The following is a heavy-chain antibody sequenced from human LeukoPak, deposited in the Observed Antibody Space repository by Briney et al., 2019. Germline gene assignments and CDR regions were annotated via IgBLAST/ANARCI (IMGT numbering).Heavy chain of an antibody. J-gene: IGHJ3*02. V-gene: IGHV5-51*01. D-gene: IGHD3-10*01. Sequence: GESLKISCKGSGYSFTSYWIGWVRQMPGKGLEWMGIIYPGDSDTRYSPSFQGQVTISADKSISTAYLQWSSLKASDTAMYYCARLLDYYGSGSYNGDAFDIWGQGTMVTVSS. CDR2: IYPGDSDT. CDR1: GYSFTSYW. CDR3: ARLLDYYGSGSYNGDAFDI.